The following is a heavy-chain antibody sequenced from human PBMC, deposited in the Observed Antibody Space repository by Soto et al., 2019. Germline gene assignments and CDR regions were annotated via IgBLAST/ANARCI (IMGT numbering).Heavy chain of an antibody. CDR1: GYTFTSYA. CDR2: ISTYNGNT. D-gene: IGHD2-15*01. CDR3: ARVGGQSYYAMDV. V-gene: IGHV1-18*01. J-gene: IGHJ6*02. Sequence: ASVKVSCKASGYTFTSYAMHWVRQAPGQGLEWMGWISTYNGNTNYAQKLQDRVTMTTDTSTSTAYMELWSLRSDDTAVYYCARVGGQSYYAMDVWGQGTTVTVSS.